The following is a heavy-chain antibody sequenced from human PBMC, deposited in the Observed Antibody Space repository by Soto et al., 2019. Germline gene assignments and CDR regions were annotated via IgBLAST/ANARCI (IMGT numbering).Heavy chain of an antibody. CDR2: ISYDGSNK. CDR1: GFTFSSYA. V-gene: IGHV3-30-3*01. CDR3: ARQSLQLVPHLSNYYYGMDV. J-gene: IGHJ6*02. D-gene: IGHD6-13*01. Sequence: PGGSLRLSCAASGFTFSSYAMHWVRQAPGKGLEWVAVISYDGSNKYYADSVKGRFTISRDNSKNTLYLQMNSLRAEDTAVYYCARQSLQLVPHLSNYYYGMDVWGQGTTVTVSS.